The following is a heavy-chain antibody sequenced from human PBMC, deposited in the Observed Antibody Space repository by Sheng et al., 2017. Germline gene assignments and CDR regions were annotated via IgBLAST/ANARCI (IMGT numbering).Heavy chain of an antibody. CDR2: ISYDGSNK. CDR3: AKKDLGYDSSGYLDFDY. Sequence: QVQLVESGGGVVQPGRSLRLSCAASGFTFSSYGMHWVRQAPGKGLEWVAVISYDGSNKYYADSVKGRFTISRDNSKNTLYLQMNSLRAEDTAVYYCAKKDLGYDSSGYLDFDYWG. V-gene: IGHV3-30*18. D-gene: IGHD3-22*01. CDR1: GFTFSSYG. J-gene: IGHJ4*01.